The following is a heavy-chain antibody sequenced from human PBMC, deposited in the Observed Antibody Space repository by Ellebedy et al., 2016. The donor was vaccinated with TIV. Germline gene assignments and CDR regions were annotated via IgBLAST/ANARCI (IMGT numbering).Heavy chain of an antibody. CDR2: IYWDDNK. J-gene: IGHJ4*02. V-gene: IGHV2-5*02. D-gene: IGHD3-9*01. Sequence: SGPTLVKPTQTLTLTCTFSGFSLSTSGVGVGWIRQPPGKALEWLAFIYWDDNKRYSPSLKRRLTITKDPSKNEVVLRMTNMDPLDTATYYCTRLLTYDILTDYYTRGGGSYYFDYWGQGTLVTVSS. CDR1: GFSLSTSGVG. CDR3: TRLLTYDILTDYYTRGGGSYYFDY.